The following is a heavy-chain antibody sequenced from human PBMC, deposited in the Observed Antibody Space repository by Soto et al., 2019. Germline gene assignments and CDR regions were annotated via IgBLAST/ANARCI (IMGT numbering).Heavy chain of an antibody. CDR2: IIPIFGTA. CDR3: ARDLSGGISPNTAMVKFDY. J-gene: IGHJ4*02. CDR1: GGTFSSYA. D-gene: IGHD5-18*01. V-gene: IGHV1-69*13. Sequence: ASVKVSCKASGGTFSSYAISWVRQAPGQGLEWMGGIIPIFGTANYAQKFQGRVTITADESTSTAYMELSSLRSEDTAVYYCARDLSGGISPNTAMVKFDYWGQGTLVTVSS.